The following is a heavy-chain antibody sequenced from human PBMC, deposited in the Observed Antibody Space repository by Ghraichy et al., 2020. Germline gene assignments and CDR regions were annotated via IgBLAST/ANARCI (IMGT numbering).Heavy chain of an antibody. CDR2: ISGTGGST. CDR3: ATRPYYDILTGYGGLDF. Sequence: GESLNISCAASGFTFSSYAMSWVRQAPGKGLEWVSAISGTGGSTYYADSVKGQFTISRDNSKNTLYLQMNSLRAEDTAVYYCATRPYYDILTGYGGLDFWGQGTLVTVSS. D-gene: IGHD3-9*01. J-gene: IGHJ4*02. V-gene: IGHV3-23*01. CDR1: GFTFSSYA.